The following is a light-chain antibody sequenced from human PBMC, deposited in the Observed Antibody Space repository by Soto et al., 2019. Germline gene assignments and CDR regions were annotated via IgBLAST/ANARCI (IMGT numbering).Light chain of an antibody. J-gene: IGKJ1*01. Sequence: IVMTQSPDSLAVSLVERATINCKSSQRVVDSSNNKNYLAWYHQQQGQPPKLLIYWAATRESGVPDRFSGSGCGTDFTITISSLQAEDVAVYYCQQYYSTPRTFGQGTKVDIK. CDR2: WAA. CDR3: QQYYSTPRT. CDR1: QRVVDSSNNKNY. V-gene: IGKV4-1*01.